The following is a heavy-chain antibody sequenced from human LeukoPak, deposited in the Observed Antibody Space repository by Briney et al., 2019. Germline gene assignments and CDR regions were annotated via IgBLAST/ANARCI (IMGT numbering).Heavy chain of an antibody. D-gene: IGHD2-15*01. CDR3: ARGRGYCSGGSCSTDFDY. CDR2: IYYSGST. J-gene: IGHJ4*02. Sequence: PSETLSLTCTVSGGSISSYYWNWIRQPPGKGLEWIGYIYYSGSTNYNPSLKSRVTISVDTSKNQFSLKLSSVTAADTAVYYCARGRGYCSGGSCSTDFDYWGQGTLVTVSS. CDR1: GGSISSYY. V-gene: IGHV4-59*01.